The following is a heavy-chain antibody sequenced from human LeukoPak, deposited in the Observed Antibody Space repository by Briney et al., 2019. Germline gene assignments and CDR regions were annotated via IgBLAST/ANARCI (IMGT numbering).Heavy chain of an antibody. V-gene: IGHV4-34*01. J-gene: IGHJ4*02. CDR2: INHSGST. CDR3: AYWGSYRYLDY. CDR1: GGPFSGYY. D-gene: IGHD3-16*02. Sequence: SETLSLTCAVYGGPFSGYYWSWIRQPPGKGLEWIGEINHSGSTNYNPSLKSRVTISVDTSKNQFSLKLSSVTAADTAVYYCAYWGSYRYLDYWGQGTLVTVSS.